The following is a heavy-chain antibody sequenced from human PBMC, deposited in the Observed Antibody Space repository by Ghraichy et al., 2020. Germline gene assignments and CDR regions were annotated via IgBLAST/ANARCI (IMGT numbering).Heavy chain of an antibody. J-gene: IGHJ4*02. Sequence: LSLTCTVSGDSISSGAFYWSWIRQHPGKGPEWIAYIYYSGSTYYNPSLKSRVTISLDTSKNQFSLKLSSVTAADTAVYYCARVGDTNYPYFDYWGQGTLVTVSS. CDR1: GDSISSGAFY. D-gene: IGHD4-11*01. CDR2: IYYSGST. V-gene: IGHV4-31*03. CDR3: ARVGDTNYPYFDY.